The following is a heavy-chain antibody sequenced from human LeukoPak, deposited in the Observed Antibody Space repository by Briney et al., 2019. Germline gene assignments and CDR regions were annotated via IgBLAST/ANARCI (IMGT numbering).Heavy chain of an antibody. D-gene: IGHD4-17*01. V-gene: IGHV4-34*01. J-gene: IGHJ4*02. Sequence: SETLSVTCAVYGGSFSGYYWSWIRQPPGKGLEWIGEINHSGSTNYNPSLKSRVTISVDTSKNQFSLKLSSVTAADTAVYYCARGYGNFDYWGQGTLVTVSS. CDR2: INHSGST. CDR3: ARGYGNFDY. CDR1: GGSFSGYY.